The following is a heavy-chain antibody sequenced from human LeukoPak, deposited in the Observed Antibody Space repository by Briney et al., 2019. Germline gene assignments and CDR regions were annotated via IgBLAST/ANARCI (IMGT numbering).Heavy chain of an antibody. CDR3: AKAHDYGDHLFDY. V-gene: IGHV3-23*01. D-gene: IGHD4-17*01. CDR2: ISGSGGST. Sequence: XGLXXXXAISGSGGSTYYADSVKGRFTISRDNSKNTLYLQMNSLRAEDTAVYYCAKAHDYGDHLFDYWGQGTLVTVSS. J-gene: IGHJ4*02.